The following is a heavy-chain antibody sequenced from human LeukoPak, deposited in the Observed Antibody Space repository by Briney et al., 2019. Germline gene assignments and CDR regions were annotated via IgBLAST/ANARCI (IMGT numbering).Heavy chain of an antibody. CDR2: ISAYNGNT. J-gene: IGHJ4*02. Sequence: ASVKVSCKASGYTFTSYGISWVRQAPGQGLEWMGWISAYNGNTNYAQKLQGRVTMTTDTSTSTAYMELRSLRSDDTAVYYCARDPWSGGYYDSSGYYSPSFDYWGQGTLVTVSS. V-gene: IGHV1-18*01. CDR3: ARDPWSGGYYDSSGYYSPSFDY. D-gene: IGHD3-22*01. CDR1: GYTFTSYG.